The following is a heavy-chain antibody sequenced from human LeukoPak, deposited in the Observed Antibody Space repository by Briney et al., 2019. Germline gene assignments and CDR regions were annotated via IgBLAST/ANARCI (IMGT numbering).Heavy chain of an antibody. Sequence: SETLSLTCTVAGGSISSGGYYWSWIRQHPGKGLEWIGYIYYSGSTYYNPSLKSRVTISVDASKNQFSLKLSSVTAADTAVYYCARCSKRLQRNNWFGPWGQGTLVTVSS. V-gene: IGHV4-31*03. J-gene: IGHJ5*02. D-gene: IGHD4-11*01. CDR1: GGSISSGGYY. CDR2: IYYSGST. CDR3: ARCSKRLQRNNWFGP.